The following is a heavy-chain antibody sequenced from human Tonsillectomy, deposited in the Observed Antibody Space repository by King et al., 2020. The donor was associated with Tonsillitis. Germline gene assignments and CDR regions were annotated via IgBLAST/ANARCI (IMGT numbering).Heavy chain of an antibody. D-gene: IGHD2-2*02. Sequence: VQLVESGGGLVQPGGSLRLSCAASGFTFSTYAMNWVRQAPGKGLEWVSAISGSGGNTYYADSVKGRFTISRDNSKNTLYVQMNSLRAEDTAVYYCAKIGGYCSSTCCYILGYNFDYWGQGTLVTVSS. J-gene: IGHJ4*02. CDR2: ISGSGGNT. CDR3: AKIGGYCSSTCCYILGYNFDY. V-gene: IGHV3-23*04. CDR1: GFTFSTYA.